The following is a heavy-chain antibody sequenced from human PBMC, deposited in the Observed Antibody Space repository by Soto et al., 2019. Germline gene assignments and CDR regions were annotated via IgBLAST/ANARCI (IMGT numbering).Heavy chain of an antibody. Sequence: QVQLVQSGAEVKKPGSSVKVSCKASGGTFSSYTISWVRQAPGQGLEWMGRIIPILGIANYAQKFQGRVTITADKSTSTAEMELSSLRSEDTAVYYCARGPSAGDSAGYWGQGTLVTASS. J-gene: IGHJ4*02. D-gene: IGHD2-21*01. CDR2: IIPILGIA. CDR1: GGTFSSYT. V-gene: IGHV1-69*02. CDR3: ARGPSAGDSAGY.